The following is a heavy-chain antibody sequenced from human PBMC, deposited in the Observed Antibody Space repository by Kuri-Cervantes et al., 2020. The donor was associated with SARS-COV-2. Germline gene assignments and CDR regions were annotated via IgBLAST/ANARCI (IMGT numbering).Heavy chain of an antibody. CDR3: ARQYGGVDP. D-gene: IGHD3-16*01. CDR2: INPSGGST. J-gene: IGHJ5*02. CDR1: GYTFTSYY. Sequence: ASVKVSCKASGYTFTSYYMHWVRQAPGQGLEWMGIINPSGGSTSYAQKFQGRVTISVDTSKNQFSLKLSSVTAADTAVYYCARQYGGVDPWGQGTLVTVSS. V-gene: IGHV1-46*01.